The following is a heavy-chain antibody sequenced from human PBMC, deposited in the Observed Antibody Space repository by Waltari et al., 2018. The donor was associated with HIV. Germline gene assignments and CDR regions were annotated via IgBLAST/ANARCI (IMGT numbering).Heavy chain of an antibody. CDR3: AHSVGVATITSWFDP. Sequence: QITLKESGPTLVKPTQTLPLTCTFSGFSLSTSGVGVGWIRQPPGKALEWLALIYWNDDKRYRPSLKSGLTITKETSKNQVVLTMTNMDPVDTATYYCAHSVGVATITSWFDPWGQGTLVTVSS. D-gene: IGHD5-12*01. J-gene: IGHJ5*02. CDR1: GFSLSTSGVG. CDR2: IYWNDDK. V-gene: IGHV2-5*01.